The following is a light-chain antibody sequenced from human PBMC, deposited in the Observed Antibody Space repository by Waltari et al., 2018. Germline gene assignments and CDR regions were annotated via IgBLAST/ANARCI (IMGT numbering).Light chain of an antibody. CDR2: WAS. Sequence: DVVMTQSPDSLTGSLGERAPIKCKSSQTVFYSSNNKNYLAWYQQKPGQPPKLLVSWASTRESGVPDRFSGSGSGTDFTLTISSLQAEDVAVYYCQQYYYSPIAFGGGTKVEI. J-gene: IGKJ4*01. V-gene: IGKV4-1*01. CDR1: QTVFYSSNNKNY. CDR3: QQYYYSPIA.